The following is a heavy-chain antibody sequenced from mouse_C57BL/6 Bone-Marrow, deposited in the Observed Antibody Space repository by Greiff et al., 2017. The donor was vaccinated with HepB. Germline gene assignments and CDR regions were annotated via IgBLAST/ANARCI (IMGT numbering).Heavy chain of an antibody. CDR1: GFSLTSYG. CDR2: IWSGGST. V-gene: IGHV2-2*01. D-gene: IGHD1-1*01. J-gene: IGHJ3*01. CDR3: ARNSFYGGFAY. Sequence: VQLQQSGPGLVQPSQSLSITCTVSGFSLTSYGVHWVRQSPGKGLEWLGVIWSGGSTDYNAAFISRLSISKDNSKSQVFFKMNSLQADETAIYYCARNSFYGGFAYWGQGTLVTVSA.